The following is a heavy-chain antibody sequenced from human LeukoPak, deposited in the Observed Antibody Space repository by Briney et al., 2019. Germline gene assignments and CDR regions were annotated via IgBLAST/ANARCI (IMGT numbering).Heavy chain of an antibody. J-gene: IGHJ4*02. Sequence: GGSLRLSCAASGFTFSSYAMSWVGQAPGKGLELVSAISGSGGSTYYADSVKGRFAISRDNSKNTLYLQMNSLGAEDTAVYYCAKDLHNWNYFDCWGQGTLVTVSS. CDR1: GFTFSSYA. D-gene: IGHD1-20*01. V-gene: IGHV3-23*01. CDR2: ISGSGGST. CDR3: AKDLHNWNYFDC.